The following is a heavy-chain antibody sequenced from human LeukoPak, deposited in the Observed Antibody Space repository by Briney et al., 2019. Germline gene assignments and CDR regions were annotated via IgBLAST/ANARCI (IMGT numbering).Heavy chain of an antibody. D-gene: IGHD1-1*01. CDR3: ARDFMRGQLEL. Sequence: SETLSLTCTVSGGSISSYYWSWIRQPPGKGLEWIGYIYYSGSTNYNPSLKSRVTISVDTSKNQFSLKLSSVTAADTAVYYCARDFMRGQLELWGQGTLVTVSS. CDR1: GGSISSYY. V-gene: IGHV4-59*12. J-gene: IGHJ4*02. CDR2: IYYSGST.